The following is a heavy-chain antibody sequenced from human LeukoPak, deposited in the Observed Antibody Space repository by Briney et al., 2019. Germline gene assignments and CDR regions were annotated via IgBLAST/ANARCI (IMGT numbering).Heavy chain of an antibody. Sequence: ASVKVSCKASGYTLTSYGISWVRQAPGQGLEWMGWISAYNGNTNYAQKLQGRVTMTTDTSTSTAYMELRSLRSDDTAVYYCARVPPLSAAGGDWYFDLWGRGTLVTVSS. CDR3: ARVPPLSAAGGDWYFDL. J-gene: IGHJ2*01. CDR1: GYTLTSYG. D-gene: IGHD6-13*01. V-gene: IGHV1-18*01. CDR2: ISAYNGNT.